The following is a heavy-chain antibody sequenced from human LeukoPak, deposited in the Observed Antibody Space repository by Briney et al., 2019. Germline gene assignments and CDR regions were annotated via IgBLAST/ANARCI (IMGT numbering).Heavy chain of an antibody. V-gene: IGHV4-38-2*02. D-gene: IGHD1-7*01. J-gene: IGHJ4*02. Sequence: SETLSLTCTVSGYSISSGSFWGWIRQPPGKGLEWIGSIYHSGSTYYNPSLKSRVTISVDTSKNQFSLKLTSVTAADTAVYYCAKDGKTRNWNYFQAKPVYWGQGTLVTVSS. CDR2: IYHSGST. CDR3: AKDGKTRNWNYFQAKPVY. CDR1: GYSISSGSF.